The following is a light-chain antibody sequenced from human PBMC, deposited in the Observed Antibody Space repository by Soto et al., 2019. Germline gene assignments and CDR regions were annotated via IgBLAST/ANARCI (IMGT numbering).Light chain of an antibody. CDR3: QKYNSAPRGLT. CDR1: QGISNY. J-gene: IGKJ4*01. V-gene: IGKV1-27*01. CDR2: AAS. Sequence: DIQMTQSPSSLSASVGDRVTITCRASQGISNYLAWYQQKPGKVPKLLIYAASTLQSGVPSRFSGSGSGTDFTLTISSLQPEDVATYYWQKYNSAPRGLTFGGGTKVEIK.